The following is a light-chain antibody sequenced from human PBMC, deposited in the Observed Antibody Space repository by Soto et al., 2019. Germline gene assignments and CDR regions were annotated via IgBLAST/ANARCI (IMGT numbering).Light chain of an antibody. V-gene: IGLV2-8*01. CDR1: RSDGGGYNY. J-gene: IGLJ1*01. CDR2: EVS. Sequence: QSALTQPPSASGSPGQSVTISCTGTRSDGGGYNYVSWYQQHPGKAPKLMIYEVSRRPSGVPDRFSGSKSGNTASLTVSGLQAEDEADYYCSSYAGSSDVFGTGTKLTVL. CDR3: SSYAGSSDV.